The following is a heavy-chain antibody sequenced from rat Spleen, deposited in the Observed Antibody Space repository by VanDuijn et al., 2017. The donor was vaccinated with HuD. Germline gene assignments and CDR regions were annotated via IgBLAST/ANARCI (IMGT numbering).Heavy chain of an antibody. CDR1: GLSLTSKS. CDR2: IWSNGNA. D-gene: IGHD1-12*01. V-gene: IGHV2-47*01. CDR3: ARHDEWERDYFDY. Sequence: QVQLKESGPGLVQPSHTLSLTCTVSGLSLTSKSVSWIRQPPGKGLEWMGVIWSNGNANYNSALKSRLSISRDTSKSQIYLKMNSLQTEDTGTYYCARHDEWERDYFDYWGQGTLVTVSS. J-gene: IGHJ3*01.